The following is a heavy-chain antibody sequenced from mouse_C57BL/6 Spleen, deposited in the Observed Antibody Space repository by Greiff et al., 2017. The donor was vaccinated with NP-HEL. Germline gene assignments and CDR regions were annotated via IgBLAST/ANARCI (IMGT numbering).Heavy chain of an antibody. Sequence: VQLQESGPELVKPGASVKISCKASGYAFSSSWMNWVKQRPGKGLEWIGRIYPGDADTNYNGKFKGKATLTADKSSSTAYMQLSSLTSEDSAVYFCARGRNYGAMDYWGQGTSVTVSS. D-gene: IGHD1-1*01. CDR3: ARGRNYGAMDY. V-gene: IGHV1-82*01. CDR2: IYPGDADT. CDR1: GYAFSSSW. J-gene: IGHJ4*01.